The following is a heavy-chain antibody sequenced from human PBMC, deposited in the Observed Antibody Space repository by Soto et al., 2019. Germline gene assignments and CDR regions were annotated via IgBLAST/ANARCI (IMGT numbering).Heavy chain of an antibody. CDR2: IIPILGIA. CDR3: ARTAARPVYYYYYMDV. V-gene: IGHV1-69*02. D-gene: IGHD6-6*01. CDR1: GGTFSSYT. J-gene: IGHJ6*03. Sequence: QVQLVQSGAEVKKPGSAVKVSCKASGGTFSSYTISWVRQAPGQGIEWMGRIIPILGIANYAQKFQGRVTITADKSTSTAYMELSSLRSEDTAVYYCARTAARPVYYYYYMDVWGKGTTVTASS.